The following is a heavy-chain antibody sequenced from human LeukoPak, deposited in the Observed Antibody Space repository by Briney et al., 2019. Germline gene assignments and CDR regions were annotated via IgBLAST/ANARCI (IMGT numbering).Heavy chain of an antibody. CDR1: GFTFSSSS. CDR2: ITASSSTE. D-gene: IGHD2-2*01. CDR3: AGGEYCTSTSCYLLDPGNWFDP. V-gene: IGHV3-48*01. Sequence: GGSLRLSCAASGFTFSSSSMNWVRQAPGKGLEWVSYITASSSTEYYADSVKGRFTISRDNAKNSLYLQMNSLRAEDTAVYYCAGGEYCTSTSCYLLDPGNWFDPWGQGTLVTVSS. J-gene: IGHJ5*02.